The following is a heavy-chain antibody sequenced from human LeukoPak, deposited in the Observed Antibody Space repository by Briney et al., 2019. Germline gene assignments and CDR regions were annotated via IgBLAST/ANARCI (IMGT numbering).Heavy chain of an antibody. CDR1: GFTFSNYD. V-gene: IGHV3-30*18. D-gene: IGHD3-10*01. CDR2: ISYDGNNN. Sequence: PGGSLRLSCGASGFTFSNYDIHWVRQAPGKGLEWVAVISYDGNNNYYADSVKGRFTISRDNYKNTLYLQMNSLRPEDTAVYYCAKVTQIGFGELLGYFDYWGQGTLVTVSS. J-gene: IGHJ4*02. CDR3: AKVTQIGFGELLGYFDY.